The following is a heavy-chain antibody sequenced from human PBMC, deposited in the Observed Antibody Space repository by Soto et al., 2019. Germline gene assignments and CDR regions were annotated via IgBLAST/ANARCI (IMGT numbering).Heavy chain of an antibody. J-gene: IGHJ4*02. CDR1: GFSLSTSGVG. D-gene: IGHD6-13*01. Sequence: QITLKESGHTLVEPTQTLTLTCTFSGFSLSTSGVGVGWIRQPPGKALEWLGTIYWDDDKRYSQSLKSRLNITQDTSKNQVVLTMTNMDPVDTATSYCTYGRVPWTPGYWGQATLVTVSS. V-gene: IGHV2-5*02. CDR2: IYWDDDK. CDR3: TYGRVPWTPGY.